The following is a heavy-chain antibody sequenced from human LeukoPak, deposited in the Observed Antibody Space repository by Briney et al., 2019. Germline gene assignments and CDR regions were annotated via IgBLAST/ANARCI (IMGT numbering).Heavy chain of an antibody. Sequence: SETLSLTCTVSGGSISYNYWSWVRPPAGKGLEWIGRIYTSGSTNYNPSLKSRVTMSVDTSQNQFSLKLSSVTAADTAVYYCARIHRRADSSGYYYEDWYFDLWGRGTVVTVSS. V-gene: IGHV4-4*07. CDR2: IYTSGST. CDR1: GGSISYNY. D-gene: IGHD3-22*01. CDR3: ARIHRRADSSGYYYEDWYFDL. J-gene: IGHJ2*01.